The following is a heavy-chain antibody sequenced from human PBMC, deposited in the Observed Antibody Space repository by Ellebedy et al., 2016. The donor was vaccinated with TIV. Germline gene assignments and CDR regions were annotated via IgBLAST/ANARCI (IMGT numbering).Heavy chain of an antibody. CDR1: GGTFSRYA. V-gene: IGHV1-69*13. D-gene: IGHD5-24*01. CDR2: IIPIFGTA. Sequence: AASVKVSCKASGGTFSRYAISWVRQAPGQGLEWMGGIIPIFGTAKDAQKFQGRVTITEDESTSTGYMELSSLRSEDTAVYYCATDRAPDGRNWCFDLWGRGTLVTVSS. J-gene: IGHJ2*01. CDR3: ATDRAPDGRNWCFDL.